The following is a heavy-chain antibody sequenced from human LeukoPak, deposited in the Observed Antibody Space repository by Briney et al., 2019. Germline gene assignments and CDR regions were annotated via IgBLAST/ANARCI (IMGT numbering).Heavy chain of an antibody. CDR2: IYHSGST. J-gene: IGHJ3*02. CDR1: GGSISSGGYS. CDR3: ARLHGPITMVRGVSDAFDI. Sequence: SQTLSLTCAVSGGSISSGGYSWSWIRQPPGKGLEWIGYIYHSGSTYYNPSLKSRVTISVDRSKNQFSLKLSSVTAADTAVYYCARLHGPITMVRGVSDAFDIWGQGTMVTVSS. D-gene: IGHD3-10*01. V-gene: IGHV4-30-2*01.